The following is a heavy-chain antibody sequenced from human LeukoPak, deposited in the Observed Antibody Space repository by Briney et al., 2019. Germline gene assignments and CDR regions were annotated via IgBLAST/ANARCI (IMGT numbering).Heavy chain of an antibody. CDR3: AREGMIRGVIVD. D-gene: IGHD3-10*01. CDR2: INPTNGDT. Sequence: GASVKVSCKASGYTFTGYYMHWVRQAPGRGLEWMGRINPTNGDTNYAQKFQGSVTMTRDTSIKTAYMELTRLRSDDTAVHYCAREGMIRGVIVDWGQGTLVTVSS. V-gene: IGHV1-2*06. J-gene: IGHJ4*02. CDR1: GYTFTGYY.